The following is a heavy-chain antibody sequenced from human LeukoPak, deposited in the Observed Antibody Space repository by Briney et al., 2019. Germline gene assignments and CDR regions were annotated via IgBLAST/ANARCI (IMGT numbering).Heavy chain of an antibody. CDR2: ISSSSSTI. CDR3: ARDSRYYYDTSGSD. CDR1: GFTFSSYS. J-gene: IGHJ4*02. D-gene: IGHD3-22*01. V-gene: IGHV3-48*04. Sequence: GGSLRPSCAASGFTFSSYSMNWVRQAPGKGLEWVSHISSSSSTIYYADSVKGRFTISRDNAKSSLYLQMDSLRAEDTAVYYCARDSRYYYDTSGSDWGQGILVTVSS.